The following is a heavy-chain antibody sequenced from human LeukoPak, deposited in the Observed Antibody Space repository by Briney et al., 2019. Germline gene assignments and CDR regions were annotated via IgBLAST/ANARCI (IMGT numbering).Heavy chain of an antibody. V-gene: IGHV3-30-3*01. J-gene: IGHJ3*01. Sequence: GRSLRLSCAASGFTFSSYAMHWVRQAPGKGLEWVAVLSYGGTNKYYADSVKGRFTISRDNSKNTMFLQMNSLRAEDTAVYHCARDRSGYANDAFDFWGQGTMVTVSS. CDR2: LSYGGTNK. CDR3: ARDRSGYANDAFDF. CDR1: GFTFSSYA. D-gene: IGHD3-3*01.